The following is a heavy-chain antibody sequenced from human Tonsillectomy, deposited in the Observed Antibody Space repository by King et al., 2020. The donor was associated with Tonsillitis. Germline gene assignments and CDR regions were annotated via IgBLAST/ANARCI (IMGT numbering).Heavy chain of an antibody. J-gene: IGHJ4*02. V-gene: IGHV4-4*02. CDR3: ARLRGISGTKFDY. Sequence: QLQESGPGLVKPSGTLSLTCAVSGGSISSNNWWSWVRQPPGKGLEWIGDIYHSGSTNYNPSLKSRVSISVDKSKNQFSLRLSSVTAADTAVYYCARLRGISGTKFDYWGQGTLVIVSS. CDR1: GGSISSNNW. D-gene: IGHD1-14*01. CDR2: IYHSGST.